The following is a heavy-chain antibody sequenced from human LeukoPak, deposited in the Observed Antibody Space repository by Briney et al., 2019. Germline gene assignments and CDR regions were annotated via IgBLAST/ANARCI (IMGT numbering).Heavy chain of an antibody. CDR1: GGSIDSTNW. CDR3: ARHYGP. D-gene: IGHD3-10*01. J-gene: IGHJ4*02. V-gene: IGHV4-39*01. CDR2: IYYSGST. Sequence: SETLSLTCDVSGGSIDSTNWWNWVRQPPGKGLEWIGSIYYSGSTYYNPSLKSRVTISVDTSKNQFSLKLNSVTATDTAVYYCARHYGPWGQGTLVTVSS.